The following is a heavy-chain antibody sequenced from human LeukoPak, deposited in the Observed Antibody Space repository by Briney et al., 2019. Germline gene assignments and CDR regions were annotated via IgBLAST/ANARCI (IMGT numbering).Heavy chain of an antibody. D-gene: IGHD1-26*01. J-gene: IGHJ5*02. CDR3: ARDQSGQWELRSGWWFDP. Sequence: GASVKVSCKASGYTFTSYYMHWVRQAPGQGLEWMGIINPSGGRTFYAQKFQGRVTMTRDISTTTDYMELSSLRSDDTAVYYCARDQSGQWELRSGWWFDPWGQGTLVTVSS. CDR1: GYTFTSYY. CDR2: INPSGGRT. V-gene: IGHV1-46*01.